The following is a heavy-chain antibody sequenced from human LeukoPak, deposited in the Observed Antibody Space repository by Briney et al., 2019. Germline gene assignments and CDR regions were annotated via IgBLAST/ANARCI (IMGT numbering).Heavy chain of an antibody. D-gene: IGHD4-17*01. J-gene: IGHJ5*02. Sequence: PGGFLRLSCAASGFTFTTYWMNWVRQAPGKGLEWVALINPDGSQTIYVDSVKGRFTISRDNAENSLYLQMNTLRAEDTAVYYCARDLGYGALDPWGQGTLVTVSS. CDR1: GFTFTTYW. CDR2: INPDGSQT. V-gene: IGHV3-7*01. CDR3: ARDLGYGALDP.